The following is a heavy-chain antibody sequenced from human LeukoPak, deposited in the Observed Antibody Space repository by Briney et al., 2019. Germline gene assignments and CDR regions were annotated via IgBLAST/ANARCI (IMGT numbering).Heavy chain of an antibody. CDR2: INPNSGGT. CDR3: ARGYSSSAHDY. Sequence: GASVKVSCKASGYTFTSYGISWVRQAPGQGLEWMGWINPNSGGTNYAQKFQGRVTMTRDTSISTAYMELSRLRSDDTAVYYCARGYSSSAHDYWGQGTLVTVSS. CDR1: GYTFTSYG. J-gene: IGHJ4*02. D-gene: IGHD6-6*01. V-gene: IGHV1-2*02.